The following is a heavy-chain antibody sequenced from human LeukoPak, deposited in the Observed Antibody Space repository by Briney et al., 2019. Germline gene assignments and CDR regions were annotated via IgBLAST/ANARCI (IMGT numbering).Heavy chain of an antibody. J-gene: IGHJ4*02. CDR1: GGSISSSSYY. Sequence: SETLSLTCTVSGGSISSSSYYWGWIRQPPGKGLEWIGSIYYSGSAYYNPSLKSRVTISVDTSKNQFSLKLSSVTAADTAVYYCARRGYDSSGYYYAYWGQGTLVTVSS. CDR2: IYYSGSA. V-gene: IGHV4-39*01. D-gene: IGHD3-22*01. CDR3: ARRGYDSSGYYYAY.